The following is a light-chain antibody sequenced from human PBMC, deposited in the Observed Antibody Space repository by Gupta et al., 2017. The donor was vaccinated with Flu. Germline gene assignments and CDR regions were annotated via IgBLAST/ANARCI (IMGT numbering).Light chain of an antibody. CDR2: DTS. CDR1: TGSVTSGDY. CDR3: VLSAGGARV. J-gene: IGLJ3*02. V-gene: IGLV7-46*01. Sequence: QAVVTPEPSLTVSPAGTVTLTCVSSTGSVTSGDYPYWFQQNPDQAHRILIYDTSKTQSWTPDRFSGSRVGGKAALTLSGAQTEDEAEYYCVLSAGGARVFGAGTKLTVL.